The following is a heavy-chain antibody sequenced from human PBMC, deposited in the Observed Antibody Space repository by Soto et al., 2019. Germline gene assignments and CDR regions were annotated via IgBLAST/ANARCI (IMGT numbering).Heavy chain of an antibody. J-gene: IGHJ5*02. CDR2: ISAYNGNT. D-gene: IGHD3-22*01. V-gene: IGHV1-18*01. Sequence: ASVKVSCKASGYTFTSYGISWVRQAPGQGLEWMGWISAYNGNTNYAQKLQGRVTMTTDTSTSTAYMELRSLRSDDTAVYYCARDGLYDSSGYYNWFDPWGQGTLVTVSS. CDR1: GYTFTSYG. CDR3: ARDGLYDSSGYYNWFDP.